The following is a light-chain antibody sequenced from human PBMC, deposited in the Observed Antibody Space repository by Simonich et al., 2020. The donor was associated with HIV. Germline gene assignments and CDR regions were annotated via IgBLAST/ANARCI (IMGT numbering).Light chain of an antibody. J-gene: IGKJ3*01. CDR3: QHYDNLPLT. CDR1: QGINNY. CDR2: DAS. Sequence: DIQLTQSPSFLSASAGDRVTITCRASQGINNYLAWYQQKPGKAPKLLIYDASTLQSGVPSRFSGSGSGTEFTLTISSLQPEDIATYYCQHYDNLPLTFGPGTKVDIK. V-gene: IGKV1-9*01.